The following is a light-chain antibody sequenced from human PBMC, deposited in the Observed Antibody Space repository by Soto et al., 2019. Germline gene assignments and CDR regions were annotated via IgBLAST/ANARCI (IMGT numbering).Light chain of an antibody. Sequence: EIVMTQSPATLSVSPGERATLSCRASQSVSSNLAWYQQKPGQAPRLLIYGASTRATSIPARFSGSGSGTEFTLTISSLQAEDVAVYYCQQYNNWPSITFGQGTRLEIK. CDR1: QSVSSN. CDR3: QQYNNWPSIT. J-gene: IGKJ5*01. CDR2: GAS. V-gene: IGKV3-15*01.